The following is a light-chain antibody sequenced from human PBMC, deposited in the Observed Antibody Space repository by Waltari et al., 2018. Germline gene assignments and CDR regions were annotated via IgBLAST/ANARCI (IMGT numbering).Light chain of an antibody. V-gene: IGKV4-1*01. Sequence: DIVLTQSPDSLAVSLGERATINCKSSQSVLDSPNNMNYLAWYQQKPGHPPKMLIYLASTRESGVPDRFSGSGSGTDFTLTISSLQAEDVAAYYCQQYFSSPTFGGGTKVEIK. J-gene: IGKJ4*01. CDR3: QQYFSSPT. CDR1: QSVLDSPNNMNY. CDR2: LAS.